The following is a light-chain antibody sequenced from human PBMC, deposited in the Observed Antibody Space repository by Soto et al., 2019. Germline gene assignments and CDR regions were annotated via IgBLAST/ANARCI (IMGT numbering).Light chain of an antibody. CDR2: TND. CDR3: SSYTTSSTPSYV. Sequence: QSVLTQPPSASGTPGQRVTISCSGSTSNIGRNFVYWYQQLPGTAPKLLIYTNDQRPSGIPDRFSGSSSDNTASLTISGLLPDDEADYYCSSYTTSSTPSYVFGTGTKLTVL. CDR1: TSNIGRNF. V-gene: IGLV1-47*01. J-gene: IGLJ1*01.